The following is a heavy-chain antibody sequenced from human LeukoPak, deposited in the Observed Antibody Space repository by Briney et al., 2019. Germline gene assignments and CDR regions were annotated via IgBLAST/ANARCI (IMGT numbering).Heavy chain of an antibody. CDR3: ARAGYDSSGYYLS. J-gene: IGHJ5*02. Sequence: ASVKVSCKVSGYTLTELSMHWVRQAPGKGLEWMGGFDPEDGETIYAQKFQGRVTMTRDTSTSTVYMELSSLRPEDTAVYYCARAGYDSSGYYLSWGQGTLVTVSS. V-gene: IGHV1-24*01. CDR1: GYTLTELS. D-gene: IGHD3-22*01. CDR2: FDPEDGET.